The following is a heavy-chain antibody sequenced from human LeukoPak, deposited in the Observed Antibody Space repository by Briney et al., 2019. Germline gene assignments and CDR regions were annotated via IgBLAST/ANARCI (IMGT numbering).Heavy chain of an antibody. CDR2: IVAAYEGT. V-gene: IGHV3-23*01. J-gene: IGHJ5*02. CDR1: GFTFSAYA. CDR3: ARGKAGGLVDLFDP. D-gene: IGHD3/OR15-3a*01. Sequence: GGSLRLSCAASGFTFSAYAMMWVRQAPGKGLEWVSSIVAAYEGTFYADSVQGRFIISRDNSESTVSLQMNSLRAEDTAVYYCARGKAGGLVDLFDPWGQGTLVTVSS.